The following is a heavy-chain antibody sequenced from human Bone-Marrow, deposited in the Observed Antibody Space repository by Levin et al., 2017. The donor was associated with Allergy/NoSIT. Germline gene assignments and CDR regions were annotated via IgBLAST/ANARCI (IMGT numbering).Heavy chain of an antibody. CDR3: ARGLGVLWFGEPNWFDP. V-gene: IGHV3-48*03. Sequence: GESLKISCAASGFTFSSYEMNWVRQAPGKGLEWVSYISSSGSTIYYADSVKGRFTISRDNAKNSLYLQMNSLRAEDTAVYYCARGLGVLWFGEPNWFDPWGQGTLVTVSS. CDR2: ISSSGSTI. CDR1: GFTFSSYE. D-gene: IGHD3-10*01. J-gene: IGHJ5*02.